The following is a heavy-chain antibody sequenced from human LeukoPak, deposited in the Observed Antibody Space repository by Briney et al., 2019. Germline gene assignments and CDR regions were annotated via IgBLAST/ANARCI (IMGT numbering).Heavy chain of an antibody. V-gene: IGHV4-59*01. CDR2: VYYTGTT. CDR3: ARQSDPYYHYGLDF. Sequence: SETLSLTCALSGGSIKNYCWSWIRQPLGKGLEWIGYVYYTGTTSYNPSLKSRVTISVETSKNQFSLTLNSVTAADTAVYHCARQSDPYYHYGLDFWGQGTTVIVSS. J-gene: IGHJ6*02. CDR1: GGSIKNYC.